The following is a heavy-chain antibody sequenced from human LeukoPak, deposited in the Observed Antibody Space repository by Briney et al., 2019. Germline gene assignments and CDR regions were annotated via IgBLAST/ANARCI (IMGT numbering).Heavy chain of an antibody. CDR3: AGAYSAGWFSY. CDR1: GFTFNTYG. Sequence: GGSLRLSCVASGFTFNTYGMHWIRQAPGKGLEWVAVIWYDGSQKHYADSVNGRFTISRDDSKNTLFLQMSGLRDDDTAMYYCAGAYSAGWFSYWGQGTPVIVSS. D-gene: IGHD6-19*01. J-gene: IGHJ4*02. V-gene: IGHV3-33*01. CDR2: IWYDGSQK.